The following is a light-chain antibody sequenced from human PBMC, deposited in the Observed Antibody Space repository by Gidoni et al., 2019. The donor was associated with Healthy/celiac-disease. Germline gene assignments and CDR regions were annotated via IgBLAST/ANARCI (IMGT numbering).Light chain of an antibody. CDR3: QSYDSSLSGYV. Sequence: QSVLTQPPSVSGAPGQRVTMPCTGSSSNIGAGYDVHWYQQLPGTAPKLLIYGNSNRPSGVPDRFSGSKSGTSASLAITGLQAEDEADYYCQSYDSSLSGYVFGTGTKVTVL. J-gene: IGLJ1*01. V-gene: IGLV1-40*01. CDR1: SSNIGAGYD. CDR2: GNS.